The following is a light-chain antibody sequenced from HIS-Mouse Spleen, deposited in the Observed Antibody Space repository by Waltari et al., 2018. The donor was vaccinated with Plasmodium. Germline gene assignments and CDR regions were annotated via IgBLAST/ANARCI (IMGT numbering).Light chain of an antibody. V-gene: IGKV3-15*01. Sequence: EIVMTPSPATLSVSPGERATLSCRASQSVSSNLAWYQQKPGQAPRLLIYGASTRATGIPARFSGSGSGTEFTLTISSMQSEDFAVCYCQQYNNWPTFGQGTRLEIK. J-gene: IGKJ5*01. CDR2: GAS. CDR1: QSVSSN. CDR3: QQYNNWPT.